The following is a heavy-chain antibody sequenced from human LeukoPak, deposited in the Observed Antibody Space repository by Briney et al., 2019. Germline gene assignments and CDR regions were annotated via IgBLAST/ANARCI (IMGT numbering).Heavy chain of an antibody. CDR3: AKDPVTSQNYYYYYYMDV. J-gene: IGHJ6*03. V-gene: IGHV3-48*03. CDR1: GFTFSSYE. Sequence: GGSLRLSCAASGFTFSSYEMNWVRQAPGKGLEWVSYISSSGSTIYYADSVKGRFTISRDNSKNTLYLQMNSLRAEDTAVYYCAKDPVTSQNYYYYYYMDVWGKGTTVTVSS. D-gene: IGHD4-17*01. CDR2: ISSSGSTI.